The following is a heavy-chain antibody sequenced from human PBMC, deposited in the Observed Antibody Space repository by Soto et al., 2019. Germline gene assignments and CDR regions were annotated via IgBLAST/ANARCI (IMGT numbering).Heavy chain of an antibody. J-gene: IGHJ4*02. V-gene: IGHV4-31*03. D-gene: IGHD3-10*01. CDR2: IYYSGST. CDR3: ARMNGSGSLVDY. CDR1: GGSISSGGYY. Sequence: PSETLSLTCTVSGGSISSGGYYWSWIRQHPGKGLEWIGYIYYSGSTYYNPSLKSRVTISVDTSKNQFSLKLSSVTAADTAVYYCARMNGSGSLVDYWGQGTLVTVSS.